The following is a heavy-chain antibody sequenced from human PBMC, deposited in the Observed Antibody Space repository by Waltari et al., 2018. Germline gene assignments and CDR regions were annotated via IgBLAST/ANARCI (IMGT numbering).Heavy chain of an antibody. CDR3: ARADCSGGSCLGFDS. V-gene: IGHV4-30-2*01. D-gene: IGHD2-15*01. CDR2: LYHSGSR. CDR1: GASISHGDLS. Sequence: QLPLQESGSRLLKPSQTLSLTCPVSGASISHGDLSWSWSRQPPGKGLQGIGFLYHSGSRYYNSSLKSRVSMSADRSKSQFSLKLDSVTAADTAVYYCARADCSGGSCLGFDSWGQGTLVTVSS. J-gene: IGHJ4*02.